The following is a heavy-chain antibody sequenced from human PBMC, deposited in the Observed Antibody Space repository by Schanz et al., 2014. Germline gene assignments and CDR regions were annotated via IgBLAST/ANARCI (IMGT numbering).Heavy chain of an antibody. J-gene: IGHJ5*02. V-gene: IGHV4-28*05. Sequence: QVQLQESGPGLVKPSETLSLTCVVSRHSFSSSNWWGWIRQPPGKGLEWIGYIYYSGNIYCNSSLKSRVPMSAPTSKNQIPLKLNSVTAADTAVYYCARGGSVATIAPYTWFDPWGQGTLVTVSS. CDR2: IYYSGNI. CDR3: ARGGSVATIAPYTWFDP. D-gene: IGHD5-12*01. CDR1: RHSFSSSNW.